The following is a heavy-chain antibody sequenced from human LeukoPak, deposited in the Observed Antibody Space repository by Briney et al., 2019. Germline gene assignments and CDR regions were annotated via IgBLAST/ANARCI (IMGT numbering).Heavy chain of an antibody. CDR1: GYTFTGYY. CDR3: ARAPRYYDSSGYTSG. CDR2: INPNSGGT. J-gene: IGHJ4*02. Sequence: GASVKVSCKACGYTFTGYYMHWVRQAPGQGLEWMGRINPNSGGTNYAQKFQGRVTMTRDTSISTAYMELSRLRSDDTAVYYCARAPRYYDSSGYTSGWGQGTLVTVSS. V-gene: IGHV1-2*06. D-gene: IGHD3-22*01.